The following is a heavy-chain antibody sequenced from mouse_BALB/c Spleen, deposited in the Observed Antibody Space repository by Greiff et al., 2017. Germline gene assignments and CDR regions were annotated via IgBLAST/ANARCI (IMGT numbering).Heavy chain of an antibody. J-gene: IGHJ2*01. CDR2: IWGDGST. CDR1: GFSLTNSG. V-gene: IGHV2-6-6*01. D-gene: IGHD1-1*01. CDR3: AKGGSSPDY. Sequence: VKLMESGPGLVAPSQSLSITCTVSGFSLTNSGVHWVRQSPGKGLEWLGVIWGDGSTNYNSAFKSRLSISKDNSKSQVFLKMNSLQTDDTARYYCAKGGSSPDYWGQGTTLTVSS.